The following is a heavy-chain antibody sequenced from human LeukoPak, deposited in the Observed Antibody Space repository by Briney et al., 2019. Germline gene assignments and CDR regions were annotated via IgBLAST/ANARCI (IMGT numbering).Heavy chain of an antibody. J-gene: IGHJ4*02. CDR3: AGGTGFIIKD. V-gene: IGHV3-7*03. D-gene: IGHD3-9*01. CDR2: IKQDGSEK. Sequence: GGSLRLSCAASGFTFSLYWMNWVRRAPGKGLEWVANIKQDGSEKNYVDSVKGRFTISRDNAKNSLYLQMNNLRVEDTAMYYCAGGTGFIIKDWGQGTLVTVSS. CDR1: GFTFSLYW.